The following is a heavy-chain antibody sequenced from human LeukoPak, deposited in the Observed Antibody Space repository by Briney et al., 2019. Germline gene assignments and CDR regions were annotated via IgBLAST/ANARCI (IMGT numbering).Heavy chain of an antibody. CDR3: ARDRWELRDDAFDI. CDR1: GYTFTSYG. J-gene: IGHJ3*02. V-gene: IGHV1-18*01. D-gene: IGHD1-26*01. Sequence: RASVKVSCKASGYTFTSYGISWVRQAPGQGLEWMGWISAYNGNTNYAQKLQGRVTMTRDTSTSTVYMELSSLRSEDTAVYYCARDRWELRDDAFDIWGQGTMVTVSS. CDR2: ISAYNGNT.